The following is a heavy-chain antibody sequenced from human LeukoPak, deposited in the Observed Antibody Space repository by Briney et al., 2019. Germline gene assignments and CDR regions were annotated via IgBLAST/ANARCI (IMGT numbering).Heavy chain of an antibody. J-gene: IGHJ6*02. CDR2: TSSSSSTI. CDR3: ARLRYYGMDV. Sequence: GGSLRLSCAASGFTFTNYAMRWVRQAPGKGLEWVSYTSSSSSTIYYADSVKSRFTISRDNAKNSWYLQMNSLRAEDTAVYYCARLRYYGMDVWGQGTTVTVSS. V-gene: IGHV3-48*04. CDR1: GFTFTNYA.